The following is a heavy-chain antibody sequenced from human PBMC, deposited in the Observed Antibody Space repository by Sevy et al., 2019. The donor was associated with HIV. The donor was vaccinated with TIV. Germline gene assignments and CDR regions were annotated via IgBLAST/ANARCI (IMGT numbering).Heavy chain of an antibody. J-gene: IGHJ4*02. CDR1: GGTFSSYA. CDR2: IIPIFGTA. Sequence: ASVKVSCKASGGTFSSYAISWVRQAPGQGLEWMGGIIPIFGTANYAQKFQGRVTITADESTSTAYMELSSLRSEDTAVYYCARDRPRIAAAGTSYFDYWGQGTLVTVSS. D-gene: IGHD6-13*01. V-gene: IGHV1-69*13. CDR3: ARDRPRIAAAGTSYFDY.